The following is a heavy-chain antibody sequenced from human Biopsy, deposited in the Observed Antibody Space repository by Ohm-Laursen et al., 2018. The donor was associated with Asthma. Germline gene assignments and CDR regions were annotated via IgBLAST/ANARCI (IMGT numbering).Heavy chain of an antibody. J-gene: IGHJ3*02. D-gene: IGHD4-23*01. CDR1: GFAVSRDY. Sequence: SLRLSCAASGFAVSRDYMFWVRQPPGKGLEWVSVIYSGGGTYYADSVQGRVTIPRDNSKNTLSLQMNSLRAEDTAVYYCARAYGGSFFSGSFDIWGQGTMVTVSS. CDR3: ARAYGGSFFSGSFDI. V-gene: IGHV3-53*01. CDR2: IYSGGGT.